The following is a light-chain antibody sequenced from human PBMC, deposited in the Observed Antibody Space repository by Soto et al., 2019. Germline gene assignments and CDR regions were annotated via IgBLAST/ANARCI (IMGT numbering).Light chain of an antibody. CDR1: SSNIGAGYD. J-gene: IGLJ1*01. CDR2: GNS. Sequence: QSLLTQPPSVSGAPGQRVTISCTGSSSNIGAGYDVHWYQQLPGTAPKLLIYGNSNRPSGVPDRFSGSKSGTSASLAITGLQAGDEADYYCQSYDSSLSGSNVFGTGTKVTVL. CDR3: QSYDSSLSGSNV. V-gene: IGLV1-40*01.